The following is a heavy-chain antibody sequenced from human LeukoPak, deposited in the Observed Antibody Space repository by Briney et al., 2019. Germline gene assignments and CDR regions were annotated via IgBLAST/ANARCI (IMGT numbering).Heavy chain of an antibody. CDR3: ARKYCSGGDCYSNY. J-gene: IGHJ4*02. D-gene: IGHD2-15*01. CDR1: GGSISSSGYY. V-gene: IGHV4-39*01. Sequence: SETLSLTCTVSGGSISSSGYYWGWIRQPPGKGVEWIGSIYYGGSTYYNPSLKSRVTISVDTSKNQFSLKLSSVTAADTAMYYCARKYCSGGDCYSNYWGQGTLVTVSS. CDR2: IYYGGST.